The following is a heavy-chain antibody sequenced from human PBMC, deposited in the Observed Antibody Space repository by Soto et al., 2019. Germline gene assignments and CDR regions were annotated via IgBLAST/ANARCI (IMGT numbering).Heavy chain of an antibody. V-gene: IGHV3-30*18. CDR3: AKEMGSSGWFYNYYNYGMDV. D-gene: IGHD6-19*01. CDR2: ISYDGSNK. CDR1: GFTFSSYG. Sequence: VGSLRLSCAASGFTFSSYGMHWVRQAPGKGLEWVAVISYDGSNKYYADSVKGRFTISRDNSKNTLYLQMNSLRAEDTAVYYCAKEMGSSGWFYNYYNYGMDVWGQGTTVTVSS. J-gene: IGHJ6*02.